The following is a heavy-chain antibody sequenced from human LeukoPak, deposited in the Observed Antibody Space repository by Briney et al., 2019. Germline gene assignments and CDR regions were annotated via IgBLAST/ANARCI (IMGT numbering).Heavy chain of an antibody. CDR2: ISSSGGST. D-gene: IGHD6-13*01. J-gene: IGHJ4*02. Sequence: PGGSLRLSCAASGFTFDSYAMNWVRQAPGKGLEWVSAISSSGGSTYYADSVKGRFTISRDNSKNTLYLQMNSLRVEDTAVYYCAKDDSADAATADFDYWGQGTLVTVSS. CDR1: GFTFDSYA. CDR3: AKDDSADAATADFDY. V-gene: IGHV3-23*01.